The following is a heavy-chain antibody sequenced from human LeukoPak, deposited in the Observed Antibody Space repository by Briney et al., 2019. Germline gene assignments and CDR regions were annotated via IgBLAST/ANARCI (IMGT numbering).Heavy chain of an antibody. J-gene: IGHJ5*02. CDR3: ASGLVGRRGFDP. CDR2: MNANSDNT. V-gene: IGHV1-8*01. D-gene: IGHD1-26*01. CDR1: GYTFTRYD. Sequence: ASACVPSAPSGYTFTRYDTKWGRHSREQGREGMGWMNANSDNTGSTQKLQGRVTITRNTSTSTAYIEESSLRSTVTAVYYSASGLVGRRGFDPWGQGTLVTV.